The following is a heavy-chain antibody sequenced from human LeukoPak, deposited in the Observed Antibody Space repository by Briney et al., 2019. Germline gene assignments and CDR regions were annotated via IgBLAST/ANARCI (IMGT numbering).Heavy chain of an antibody. CDR1: SYTFTSYG. CDR3: ARVFVLVVPAATTHDYFDY. CDR2: ISAYNGNT. J-gene: IGHJ4*02. Sequence: ASVKVSCKASSYTFTSYGISWVRQAPGQGLEWMGWISAYNGNTNYAQKLQGRVTMTTDTSTSTAYMELRSLRSDDTAVYYCARVFVLVVPAATTHDYFDYWGQGTLVTVSS. D-gene: IGHD2-2*01. V-gene: IGHV1-18*01.